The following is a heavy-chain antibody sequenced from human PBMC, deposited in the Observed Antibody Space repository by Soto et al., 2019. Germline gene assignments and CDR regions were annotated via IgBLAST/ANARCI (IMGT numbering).Heavy chain of an antibody. CDR2: IYPGDSDT. CDR3: TRHEYSSSFRASYYYYGMDV. D-gene: IGHD6-6*01. V-gene: IGHV5-51*01. Sequence: GESLKISCKGSGYSFTSYWIGWVRQMPGKGLEWMGIIYPGDSDTRYSPSFQGQVTISADKSISTAYLQWSSLKASDTAMYYCTRHEYSSSFRASYYYYGMDVWGQGTTVTVSS. CDR1: GYSFTSYW. J-gene: IGHJ6*02.